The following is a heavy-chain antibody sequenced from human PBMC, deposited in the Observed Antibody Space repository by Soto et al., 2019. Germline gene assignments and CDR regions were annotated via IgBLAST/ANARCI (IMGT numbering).Heavy chain of an antibody. CDR3: VRRAITAPTNWGAFDV. Sequence: GWPLRPSCAASGFTFSSFWMSWVRQAPGKGAEWVANIKTDGSETHYVAAVKGRFTISRDNSRRTLHLQMDFLRAEDAAVDFCVRRAITAPTNWGAFDVWGQGTVVTVSS. V-gene: IGHV3-7*03. CDR1: GFTFSSFW. J-gene: IGHJ3*01. D-gene: IGHD1-20*01. CDR2: IKTDGSET.